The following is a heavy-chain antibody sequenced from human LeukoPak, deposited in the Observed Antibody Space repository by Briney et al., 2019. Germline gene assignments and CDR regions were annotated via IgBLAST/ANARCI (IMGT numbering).Heavy chain of an antibody. D-gene: IGHD6-19*01. CDR1: GFTFSSYA. CDR3: AKSIAVAGPTPDAFDI. J-gene: IGHJ3*02. Sequence: PGGSLRLSCTASGFTFSSYAMSWVRQAPGKGLEWVSAISGSGGSTYYADSVKVRFTISRDNSKNTLYLQMNSLRAEDTAVYYCAKSIAVAGPTPDAFDIWGQGTMVTVSS. V-gene: IGHV3-23*01. CDR2: ISGSGGST.